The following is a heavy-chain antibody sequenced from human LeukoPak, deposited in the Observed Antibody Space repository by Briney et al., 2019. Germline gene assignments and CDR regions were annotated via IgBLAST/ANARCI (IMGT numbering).Heavy chain of an antibody. J-gene: IGHJ4*02. CDR2: INHSGST. D-gene: IGHD3-22*01. Sequence: SSETLSLTCAVYGGSFSGYYWSWIRQPPGKGLEWIGEINHSGSTNYNPSLKSRVTISVDTSKNQFSLKLSSVTAADTAVYYCASSGYYQSFDYWGQGTLVTVSS. CDR1: GGSFSGYY. CDR3: ASSGYYQSFDY. V-gene: IGHV4-34*01.